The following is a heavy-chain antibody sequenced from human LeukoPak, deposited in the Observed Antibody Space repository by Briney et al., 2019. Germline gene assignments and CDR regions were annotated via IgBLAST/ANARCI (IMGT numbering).Heavy chain of an antibody. CDR1: GYSFITYW. V-gene: IGHV5-51*01. Sequence: GASLKISGRGSGYSFITYWSAWVGQLPGKGLEWMEIVYPGDSDSRYSPSFQGQVTISADNSINTAYLQWTSLKASDTAMYYCARPANYGAWANWYFDLWGRGTLVTVSS. CDR2: VYPGDSDS. D-gene: IGHD4-17*01. CDR3: ARPANYGAWANWYFDL. J-gene: IGHJ2*01.